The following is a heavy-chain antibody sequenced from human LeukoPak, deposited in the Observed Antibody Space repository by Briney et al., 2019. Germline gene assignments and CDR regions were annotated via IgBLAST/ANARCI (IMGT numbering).Heavy chain of an antibody. V-gene: IGHV3-21*01. D-gene: IGHD5-18*01. CDR2: ISSSSSYI. J-gene: IGHJ3*02. CDR1: GFTFSSYS. Sequence: GGSLRLSCAASGFTFSSYSMSWVRQAPGKGLEWVSSISSSSSYIYYADSVKGRFTISRDNAKNSLYLQMNSLRAEDTAVYYCARDMDTAMHDAFDIWGQGTMVTVSS. CDR3: ARDMDTAMHDAFDI.